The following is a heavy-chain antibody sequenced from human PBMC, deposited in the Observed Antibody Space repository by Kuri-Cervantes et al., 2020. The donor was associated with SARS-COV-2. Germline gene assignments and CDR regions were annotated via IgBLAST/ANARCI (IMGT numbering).Heavy chain of an antibody. Sequence: ASVKVSCKGSGYSFTSYGISWVRQAPGQGLEWMGWINAGNGNTKYSQKFQGRVTITRDTSASTAYMELSSLRSEDTAVYYCATVRCSGGSCYSRDAFDIWAKGQWSPSPQ. V-gene: IGHV1-3*01. CDR1: GYSFTSYG. CDR2: INAGNGNT. D-gene: IGHD2-15*01. J-gene: IGHJ3*02. CDR3: ATVRCSGGSCYSRDAFDI.